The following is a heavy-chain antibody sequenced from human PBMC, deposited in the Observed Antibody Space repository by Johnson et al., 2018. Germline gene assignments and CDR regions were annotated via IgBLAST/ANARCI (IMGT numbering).Heavy chain of an antibody. CDR3: ARRAYYYDSSGYYQTHDAFDI. Sequence: VQLVQSGGDLVQXGGSLRLXCVASGFTFTSYAMSWVRQAPGKGLEWVSTITHLGDTTFYADSVKGRFTISRDTSKNTLYLQMNRLRAEDTAVYNCARRAYYYDSSGYYQTHDAFDIWGQGTMVTVSS. CDR1: GFTFTSYA. V-gene: IGHV3-23*04. CDR2: ITHLGDTT. J-gene: IGHJ3*02. D-gene: IGHD3-22*01.